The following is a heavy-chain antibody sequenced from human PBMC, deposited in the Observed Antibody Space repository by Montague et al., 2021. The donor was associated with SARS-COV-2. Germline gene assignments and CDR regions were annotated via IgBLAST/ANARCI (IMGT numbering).Heavy chain of an antibody. Sequence: SETLSLTCAVYRGSFSGFYWRWIRQAPGKGLEWIGEINEKGKTNYNPSLKTRVTMSVDTSKNQISLELRSVTAADTAVYYCASGRPVRTSFAPLEWLTSGAFDTWGQGTLVTVSS. V-gene: IGHV4-34*01. CDR3: ASGRPVRTSFAPLEWLTSGAFDT. CDR2: INEKGKT. J-gene: IGHJ4*02. CDR1: RGSFSGFY. D-gene: IGHD3-3*01.